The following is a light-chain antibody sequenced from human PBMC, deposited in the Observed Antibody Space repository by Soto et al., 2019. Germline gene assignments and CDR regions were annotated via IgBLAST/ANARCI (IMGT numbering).Light chain of an antibody. V-gene: IGKV3-20*01. CDR3: QQFSSTPSWT. CDR2: GAS. CDR1: QSVSRSD. Sequence: EIVLTLSPGTLSLSPGERATLSCRASQSVSRSDLAWYQQKPGQAPRLLIYGASSRATGIPDRFSGSGSGTDFTLTISRMEPEDFAVYYCQQFSSTPSWTFGQGTKVDI. J-gene: IGKJ1*01.